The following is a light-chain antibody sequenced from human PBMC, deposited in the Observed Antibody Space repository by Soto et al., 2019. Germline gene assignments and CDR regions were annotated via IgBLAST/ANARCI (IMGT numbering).Light chain of an antibody. Sequence: QSVLAQPASMSGSPGQSITMSCTGTSSDIGGYNYISWYQQLPGKAPKFIIYDVRNRPSGVSNRFSGSRSGNTASLTISGLQAEDEADYYCSSYTSSSTVIFGGGTQLTVL. V-gene: IGLV2-14*01. CDR2: DVR. CDR3: SSYTSSSTVI. CDR1: SSDIGGYNY. J-gene: IGLJ2*01.